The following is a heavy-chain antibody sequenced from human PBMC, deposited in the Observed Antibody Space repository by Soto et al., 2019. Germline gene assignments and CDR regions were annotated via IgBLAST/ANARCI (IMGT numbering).Heavy chain of an antibody. CDR1: GFTFSRFG. Sequence: QVQLVESGGGVVQPGRSLRLSCAASGFTFSRFGLHWVRQAPDKGLEWVTVISYDGRNKQYADSVKGRFTVSRDNSKNILYLHMNSLRAEDTAVYYCARADYGDTYRGIWGQGTLVTFSS. J-gene: IGHJ4*02. CDR2: ISYDGRNK. CDR3: ARADYGDTYRGI. V-gene: IGHV3-30*04. D-gene: IGHD4-17*01.